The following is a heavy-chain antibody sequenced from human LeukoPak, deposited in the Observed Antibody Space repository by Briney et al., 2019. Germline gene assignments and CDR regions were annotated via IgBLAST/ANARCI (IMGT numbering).Heavy chain of an antibody. J-gene: IGHJ6*03. CDR1: GGSISSYY. Sequence: SETLSLTCTVSGGSISSYYWSWIRQPAGKGLEWIGRIYTSGSTNYNPSLKSRVTMSVDTSKNQFSLKLSSVTAADTAVYYCARAIAARTYYYYYMDVWGKGTTVTVSS. CDR3: ARAIAARTYYYYYMDV. V-gene: IGHV4-4*07. D-gene: IGHD6-6*01. CDR2: IYTSGST.